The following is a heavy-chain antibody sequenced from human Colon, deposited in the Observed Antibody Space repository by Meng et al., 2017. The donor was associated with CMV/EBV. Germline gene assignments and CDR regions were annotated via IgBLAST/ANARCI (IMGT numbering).Heavy chain of an antibody. J-gene: IGHJ5*02. CDR2: ISGSGGTT. Sequence: GESLKISCGASGFTFSSYAMSWVRQAPGKGLEWVSSISGSGGTTYYADSVKGRFTISRDNSNNTLYLQVNSLRAEDTAVYYCARKDCNGGRCYRPFDPWGQGTLVTVSS. CDR3: ARKDCNGGRCYRPFDP. D-gene: IGHD2-15*01. V-gene: IGHV3-23*01. CDR1: GFTFSSYA.